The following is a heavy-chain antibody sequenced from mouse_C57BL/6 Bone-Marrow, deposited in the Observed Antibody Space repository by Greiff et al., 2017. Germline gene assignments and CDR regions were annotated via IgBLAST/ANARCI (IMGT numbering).Heavy chain of an antibody. V-gene: IGHV14-4*01. CDR2: IDPENGDT. CDR1: GFNIKDDY. J-gene: IGHJ4*01. CDR3: TKGAYYYAMDD. Sequence: EVKLQESGAELVRPGASVKLSCTASGFNIKDDYMHWVKQRPEQGLEWIGWIDPENGDTEYASKFQGKATITADTSSNTAYLQLSSLTSEDTAVYYCTKGAYYYAMDDWGQGTSGTVSS.